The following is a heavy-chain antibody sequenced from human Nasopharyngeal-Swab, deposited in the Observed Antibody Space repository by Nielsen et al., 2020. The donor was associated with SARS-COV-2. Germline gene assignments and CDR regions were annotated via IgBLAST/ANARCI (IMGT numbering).Heavy chain of an antibody. CDR3: ARARSVAGTGDDAFDI. Sequence: GESLKISCAASGFTFSSYDMHWVRQATGKGLEWVSAIGTAGDPYYPGSVKGRFTISRENAKNSLYLQMNSLRAGDTAVYYCARARSVAGTGDDAFDIWGRGTMVTVS. CDR1: GFTFSSYD. J-gene: IGHJ3*02. V-gene: IGHV3-13*05. D-gene: IGHD6-19*01. CDR2: IGTAGDP.